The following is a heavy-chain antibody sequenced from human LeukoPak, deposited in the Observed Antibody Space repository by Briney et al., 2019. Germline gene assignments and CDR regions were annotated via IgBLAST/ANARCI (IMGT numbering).Heavy chain of an antibody. J-gene: IGHJ4*02. Sequence: GGALRLSCAASGFTFDDYGMSWVRQTPGKGLEWVSGINWNGGSTGYADSVKGRFTISRDNAKNALYLQMNSLRAEDTALYYCARDRGTYYDFWSGYPDYWGQGTLVTVSS. CDR2: INWNGGST. V-gene: IGHV3-20*04. CDR3: ARDRGTYYDFWSGYPDY. D-gene: IGHD3-3*01. CDR1: GFTFDDYG.